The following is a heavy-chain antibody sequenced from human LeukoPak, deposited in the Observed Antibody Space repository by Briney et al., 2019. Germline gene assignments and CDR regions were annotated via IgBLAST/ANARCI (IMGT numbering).Heavy chain of an antibody. CDR2: INPNGGGT. D-gene: IGHD6-13*01. V-gene: IGHV1-2*02. CDR1: GYTFTGYY. Sequence: ASVKVSCKASGYTFTGYYMHWVRQAPGQGLEWMGWINPNGGGTNYAQKFQGRVTMTRDTSISTAYMELSRLRSDDTAVYYCARAKRPNSSSWYKYYFDYWGQGTLVTVSS. J-gene: IGHJ4*02. CDR3: ARAKRPNSSSWYKYYFDY.